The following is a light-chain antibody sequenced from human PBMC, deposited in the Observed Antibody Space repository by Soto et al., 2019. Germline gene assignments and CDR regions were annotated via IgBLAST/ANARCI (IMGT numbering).Light chain of an antibody. CDR3: QQYLNLPPS. CDR2: DAS. J-gene: IGKJ2*01. Sequence: DIQMTQSPSFLSASVGDRVTITCPASQDVSPFLNWYQQKPGKAPKLLIYDASNLETGVPPRFSGSGSGTDFTLTISNLQSEDIATYYCQQYLNLPPSFGQGTKV. CDR1: QDVSPF. V-gene: IGKV1-33*01.